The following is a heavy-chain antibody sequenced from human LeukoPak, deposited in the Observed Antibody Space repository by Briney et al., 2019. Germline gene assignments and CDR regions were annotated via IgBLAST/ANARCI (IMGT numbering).Heavy chain of an antibody. CDR3: ARDTYYYDSSGYHFDY. V-gene: IGHV3-21*01. D-gene: IGHD3-22*01. Sequence: GGSLRLSCAASGFTFSSYSMNWVRQAPGKGLEWVSSISSSSSYIYYADSVKGRFTISRDNAKNSPYLQMNSLRAEDTAVYYCARDTYYYDSSGYHFDYWGQGTLVTVSS. CDR1: GFTFSSYS. CDR2: ISSSSSYI. J-gene: IGHJ4*02.